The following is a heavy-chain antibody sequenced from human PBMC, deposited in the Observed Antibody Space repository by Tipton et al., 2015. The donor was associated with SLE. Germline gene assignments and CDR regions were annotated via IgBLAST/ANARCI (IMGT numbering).Heavy chain of an antibody. CDR3: ASGNYYYMDV. CDR1: GGSFSDYY. V-gene: IGHV4-34*01. Sequence: GLVKPSETLSLTCDVYGGSFSDYYWMWIRQPPGKGLEWIGEINHSGSTICNPSLKSRVTISVDTSKNQFSLKLSSVTAADTAVYYCASGNYYYMDVWGKGTTVTVSS. J-gene: IGHJ6*03. CDR2: INHSGST.